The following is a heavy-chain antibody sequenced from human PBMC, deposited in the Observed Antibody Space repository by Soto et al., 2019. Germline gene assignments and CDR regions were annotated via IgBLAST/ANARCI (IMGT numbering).Heavy chain of an antibody. Sequence: QVQLVQSGAEVKKPGSSVKVSCKASGGTFSSYTISWVRQAPGQGLEWMGRIIPILGIANYAQKFQGRVTITAYKSTSTAYMELSSLRSEDTAVYYCALAYCGGDCYSELGYWGQGTLVTVSS. CDR1: GGTFSSYT. CDR3: ALAYCGGDCYSELGY. J-gene: IGHJ4*02. V-gene: IGHV1-69*02. D-gene: IGHD2-21*02. CDR2: IIPILGIA.